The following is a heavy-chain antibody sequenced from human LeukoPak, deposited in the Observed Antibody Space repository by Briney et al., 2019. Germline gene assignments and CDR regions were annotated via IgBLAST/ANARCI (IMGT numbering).Heavy chain of an antibody. V-gene: IGHV3-74*01. Sequence: GGSLRLSCAASGFTFSNYWMHWVRQVPGKGLVWVSRIENGRSSTTYADSVQGRFTISRDNARNTLYLQMNSLKVEDTAVYYCARGTRDTYGFDLWGQGTLVTVSS. CDR1: GFTFSNYW. CDR2: IENGRSST. CDR3: ARGTRDTYGFDL. J-gene: IGHJ4*02. D-gene: IGHD2-2*01.